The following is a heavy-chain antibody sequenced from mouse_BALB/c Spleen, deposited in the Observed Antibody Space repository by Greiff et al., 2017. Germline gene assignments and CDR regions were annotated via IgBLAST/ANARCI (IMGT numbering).Heavy chain of an antibody. CDR2: IYPSDSYT. CDR3: TRGIFITPFDY. J-gene: IGHJ2*01. V-gene: IGHV1-69*02. CDR1: GYTFTSYW. Sequence: QVQLQQPGAELVRPGASVKLSCKASGYTFTSYWINWVKQRPGQGLEWIGNIYPSDSYTNYNQKFKDKATLTVDKSSSTAYMQLSSPTSEDSAVYYCTRGIFITPFDYWGQGTTLTVSS. D-gene: IGHD1-1*01.